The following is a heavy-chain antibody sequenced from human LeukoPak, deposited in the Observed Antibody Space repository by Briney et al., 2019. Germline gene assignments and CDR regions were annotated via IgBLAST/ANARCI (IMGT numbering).Heavy chain of an antibody. CDR2: IGNIISTT. CDR3: ARTAYDLRGQSLVPGLDS. J-gene: IGHJ4*02. D-gene: IGHD6-19*01. Sequence: PGGSLRLSCAASGFTFRNYQMNWVRQAPGKGLEWVSYIGNIISTTHYADSVRGRFTDSRDDAKSSLYLQMSSLRVEDTAVYYCARTAYDLRGQSLVPGLDSWGQGTLVTISS. CDR1: GFTFRNYQ. V-gene: IGHV3-48*03.